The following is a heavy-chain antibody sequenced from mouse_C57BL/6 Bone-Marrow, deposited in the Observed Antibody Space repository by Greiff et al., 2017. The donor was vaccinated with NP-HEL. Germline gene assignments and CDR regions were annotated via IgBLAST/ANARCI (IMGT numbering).Heavy chain of an antibody. CDR2: IYPRAGSS. D-gene: IGHD2-1*01. CDR3: QGPYGNYWYFDV. CDR1: GYTFTSYD. V-gene: IGHV1-85*01. J-gene: IGHJ1*03. Sequence: VKLQQSGPELVKPGASVKLSCKASGYTFTSYDINWVKQRPGQGLEWIGSIYPRAGSSMYNEKFKGKATLTVDTSSSTAYMELHSLTSEDSAVYFCQGPYGNYWYFDVWGTGTTVTVSS.